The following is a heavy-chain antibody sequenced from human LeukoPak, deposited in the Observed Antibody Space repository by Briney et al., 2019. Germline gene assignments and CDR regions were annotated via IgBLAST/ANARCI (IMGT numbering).Heavy chain of an antibody. CDR1: GGSISSSNW. V-gene: IGHV4-4*02. J-gene: IGHJ2*01. Sequence: SETLSLTCAVSGGSISSSNWWSWVRQPPGKGLEWIGEINHSGSTNYNPSLKSRVTISVDTSKNQFSLKLSSVTAADTAVYYCARGNRVAVAGPKRGDWYFDLWGRGTLVTVSS. D-gene: IGHD6-19*01. CDR2: INHSGST. CDR3: ARGNRVAVAGPKRGDWYFDL.